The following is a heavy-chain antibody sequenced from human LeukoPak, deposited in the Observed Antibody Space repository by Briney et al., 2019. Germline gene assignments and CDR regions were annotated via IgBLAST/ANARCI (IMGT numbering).Heavy chain of an antibody. D-gene: IGHD6-19*01. Sequence: KPSETLSLTCTVSGDSMSRYYWSWIRQTTGKGLEWNGYIYYSGSTNYNPSLKSRITISVDTSKNQFSLKLSSVTAADTAVYYCARAPAGPPYYYMDVWGKGTTVTVSS. CDR3: ARAPAGPPYYYMDV. CDR2: IYYSGST. J-gene: IGHJ6*03. V-gene: IGHV4-59*01. CDR1: GDSMSRYY.